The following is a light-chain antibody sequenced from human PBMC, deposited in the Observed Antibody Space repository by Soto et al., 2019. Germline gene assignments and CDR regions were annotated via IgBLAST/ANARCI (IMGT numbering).Light chain of an antibody. V-gene: IGLV2-14*01. CDR2: EVS. Sequence: QSALTQPASVSGSPGQSITISCTGTSSDVGGYNYVSWYQQHPGKAPKLMIYEVSNRPSGVSNRFSGSKSGNTASLTISGLQAEDEADYYCSSYTSSSTLPWVFGTGTKLTVI. CDR1: SSDVGGYNY. J-gene: IGLJ1*01. CDR3: SSYTSSSTLPWV.